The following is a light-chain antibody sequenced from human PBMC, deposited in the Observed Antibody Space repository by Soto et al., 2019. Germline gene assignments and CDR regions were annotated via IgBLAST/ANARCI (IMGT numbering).Light chain of an antibody. CDR3: QQFKNYPLT. J-gene: IGKJ4*01. CDR1: QGISSA. CDR2: DAS. V-gene: IGKV1D-13*01. Sequence: AIQLTQSPSSLSASVGDRVTITCRASQGISSALAWYQQKPGKAPNLLIYDASSLESGVPSRFSGSGSGTDFTLTISSLQTEDFATYYCQQFKNYPLTFGGGTKVEIK.